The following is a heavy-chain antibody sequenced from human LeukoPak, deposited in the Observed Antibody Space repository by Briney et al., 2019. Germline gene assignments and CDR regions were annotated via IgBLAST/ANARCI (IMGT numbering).Heavy chain of an antibody. Sequence: PGRSLRLSCAASGFTFSRNAMHWVRQAPGKGLEWVAVISYDGSNKYYADSVKGRFTISRDNSKNTLYLQMNSLRAEDTAVYYCVTVAGSDYWGQGTLVTVSS. D-gene: IGHD6-19*01. V-gene: IGHV3-30-3*01. CDR3: VTVAGSDY. CDR2: ISYDGSNK. J-gene: IGHJ4*02. CDR1: GFTFSRNA.